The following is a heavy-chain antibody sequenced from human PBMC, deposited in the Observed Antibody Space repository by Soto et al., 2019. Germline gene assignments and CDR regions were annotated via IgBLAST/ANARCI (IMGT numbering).Heavy chain of an antibody. CDR2: IYYSGST. CDR3: AREHIVVVVAATRGYNWFDP. J-gene: IGHJ5*02. D-gene: IGHD2-15*01. Sequence: SETLSLTCTVSGGSVSSGSYYWSWIRQPPGKGLEWIGYIYYSGSTNYNPSLKSRVTISVDTSKNQFSLKLSSVTAADTAVYYCAREHIVVVVAATRGYNWFDPWGQGTLVTVSS. CDR1: GGSVSSGSYY. V-gene: IGHV4-61*01.